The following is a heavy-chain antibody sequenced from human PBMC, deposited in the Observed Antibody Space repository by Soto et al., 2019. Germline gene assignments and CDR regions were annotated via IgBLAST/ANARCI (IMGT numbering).Heavy chain of an antibody. CDR3: ARGREVLRYFDCPFDP. D-gene: IGHD3-9*01. CDR2: IIPIFGTA. Sequence: QVQLVQSGAEVKKPGSSVKVSCKASGGTFSSYAISWVRQAPGQGLEWMGGIIPIFGTANYAQKFLGRVTITADESTSTAYMELSSLRSEDTAVYYCARGREVLRYFDCPFDPWGQGTLVTVSS. CDR1: GGTFSSYA. J-gene: IGHJ5*02. V-gene: IGHV1-69*12.